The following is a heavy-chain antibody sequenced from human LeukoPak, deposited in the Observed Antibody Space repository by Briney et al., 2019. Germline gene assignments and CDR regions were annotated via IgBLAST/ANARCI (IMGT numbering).Heavy chain of an antibody. D-gene: IGHD3-10*01. Sequence: GGSPRLSCAASGFTFSTYVMSWVRQAPGKGLEWVSTISASGIGTYYADSVKGRFTVSRDNSKNTLYLQMNSLRAEDTAVYFCANLRGSGSSYFDSWGQGTLVTVSS. V-gene: IGHV3-23*01. CDR2: ISASGIGT. J-gene: IGHJ4*02. CDR1: GFTFSTYV. CDR3: ANLRGSGSSYFDS.